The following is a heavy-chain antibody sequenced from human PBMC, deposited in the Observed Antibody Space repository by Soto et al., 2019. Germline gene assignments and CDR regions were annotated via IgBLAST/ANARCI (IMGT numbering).Heavy chain of an antibody. D-gene: IGHD4-17*01. CDR2: INHSGST. CDR1: GGSISSSSYY. J-gene: IGHJ6*03. Sequence: PSETLSLTCTVSGGSISSSSYYWGWLRQPPGKGLEWIGGINHSGSTNYNPSLKSRVTISVDTSKNQFSLKLSSVTAADTAVYYCASTQGYGDVSYYYYYMDVWGKGTTVTVSS. CDR3: ASTQGYGDVSYYYYYMDV. V-gene: IGHV4-39*07.